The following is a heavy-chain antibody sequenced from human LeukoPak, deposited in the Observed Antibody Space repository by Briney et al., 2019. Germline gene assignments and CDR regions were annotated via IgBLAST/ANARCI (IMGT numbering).Heavy chain of an antibody. CDR1: GFTFSSYW. D-gene: IGHD1-26*01. J-gene: IGHJ3*02. Sequence: GGSLRLSCAASGFTFSSYWMSWVRQAPGKGLEWVANIKQDGSEKYYVDSVKGRFTISRDNSKNTLYLQMNSLRAEDTAVYYCARDERVGATDGFDIWGQGTMVTVSS. V-gene: IGHV3-7*03. CDR3: ARDERVGATDGFDI. CDR2: IKQDGSEK.